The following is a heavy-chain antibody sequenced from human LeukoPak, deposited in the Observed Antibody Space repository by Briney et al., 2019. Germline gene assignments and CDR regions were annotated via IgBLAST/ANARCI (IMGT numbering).Heavy chain of an antibody. CDR2: IYYSGST. D-gene: IGHD3-10*01. J-gene: IGHJ6*02. Sequence: PSETLSLTCAVSGYPVSSSNWWGWIRQPPGKGLEWIGYIYYSGSTDYNPSLKSRATMSIDTSKNQFSLKVSSVTAVDTAVYYCARVWFGGYAMDVWGQGTTVTVSS. CDR1: GYPVSSSNW. V-gene: IGHV4-28*03. CDR3: ARVWFGGYAMDV.